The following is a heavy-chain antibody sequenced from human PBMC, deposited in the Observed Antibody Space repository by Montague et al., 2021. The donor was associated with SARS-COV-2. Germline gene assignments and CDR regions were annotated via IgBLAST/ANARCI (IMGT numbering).Heavy chain of an antibody. V-gene: IGHV4-39*01. Sequence: SETLSLTCTVSGGSIIRSSYYWGWLRQPPGIVLEWIGSIYYSGSTYYTPSLKSLVTISVDTSKNQFSLKLSSVTAADTAVYYCARQENSSGWFKPDAFDIWGQGTMVTVSS. J-gene: IGHJ3*02. CDR1: GGSIIRSSYY. CDR2: IYYSGST. CDR3: ARQENSSGWFKPDAFDI. D-gene: IGHD6-19*01.